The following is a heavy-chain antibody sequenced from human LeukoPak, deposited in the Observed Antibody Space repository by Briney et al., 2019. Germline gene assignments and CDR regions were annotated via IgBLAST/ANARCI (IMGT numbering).Heavy chain of an antibody. Sequence: PGRSLRLSCAASGFTFSSYGMHWVRQAPGKGLERVAVIWYDGSNKYYADSVKGRFTISRDDPKNTLYLQMNSLRAEDTAVYYCARVRGFYYYGIDVWGQGTTVTVS. CDR1: GFTFSSYG. CDR2: IWYDGSNK. J-gene: IGHJ6*02. CDR3: ARVRGFYYYGIDV. D-gene: IGHD5-24*01. V-gene: IGHV3-33*01.